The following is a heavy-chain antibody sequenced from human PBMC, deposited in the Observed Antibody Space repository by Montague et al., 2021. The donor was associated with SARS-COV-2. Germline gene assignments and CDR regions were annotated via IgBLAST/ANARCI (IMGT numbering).Heavy chain of an antibody. V-gene: IGHV3-74*01. CDR3: ARDTVRDYGDSGDY. CDR2: INSDGSST. CDR1: GFTFSSYW. D-gene: IGHD4-17*01. Sequence: YLSLSFSASGFTFSSYWMHWVRQAPGKGLVWVSRINSDGSSTSYADSVKGRFTIPRDNAKNTLYLQMNSLRAEDTAVYYCARDTVRDYGDSGDYWGQGTLVTVSS. J-gene: IGHJ4*02.